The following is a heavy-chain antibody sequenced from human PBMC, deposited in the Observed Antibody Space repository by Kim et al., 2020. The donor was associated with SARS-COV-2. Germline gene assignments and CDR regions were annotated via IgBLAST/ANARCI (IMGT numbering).Heavy chain of an antibody. CDR2: INSDGSST. Sequence: GGSLRLSCAASGFTFSSYWMHWVRQAPGKGLVWVSRINSDGSSTSYADSVKGRFTISRDNAKNTLYLQMNSLRAEDTAVYYCARGPRVPYYYYGMDVWGQGTTVTVSS. J-gene: IGHJ6*02. CDR1: GFTFSSYW. D-gene: IGHD3-10*01. CDR3: ARGPRVPYYYYGMDV. V-gene: IGHV3-74*01.